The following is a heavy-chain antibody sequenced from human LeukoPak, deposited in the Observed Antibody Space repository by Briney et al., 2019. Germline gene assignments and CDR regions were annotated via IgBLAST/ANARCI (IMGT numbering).Heavy chain of an antibody. CDR2: IYNGGNT. CDR3: ARLPSDYMDV. V-gene: IGHV4-4*09. D-gene: IGHD2-2*01. J-gene: IGHJ6*03. CDR1: GVSVNTYY. Sequence: SETLSLTCTVSGVSVNTYYASWIRQAPGKGLEFIGFIYNGGNTNYNPSLKSRATISVDTSNNQFSLRLTSVTAADTAVYYCARLPSDYMDVWGKGTTVTVSS.